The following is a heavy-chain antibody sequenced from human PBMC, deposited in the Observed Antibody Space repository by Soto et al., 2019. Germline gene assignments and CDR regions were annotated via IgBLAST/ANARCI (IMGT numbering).Heavy chain of an antibody. CDR3: AKDGDHDHSNYGPGYYYGMDV. CDR2: ISGSGGST. CDR1: GFTFSSYA. Sequence: PGGSLRLSCAASGFTFSSYAMSWVRQAPGKGLEWVSAISGSGGSTYYADSVKGRFTISRDNSKNTLYLQMNSLRAEDTAVYYCAKDGDHDHSNYGPGYYYGMDVWGQGTTVTVSS. D-gene: IGHD4-4*01. V-gene: IGHV3-23*01. J-gene: IGHJ6*02.